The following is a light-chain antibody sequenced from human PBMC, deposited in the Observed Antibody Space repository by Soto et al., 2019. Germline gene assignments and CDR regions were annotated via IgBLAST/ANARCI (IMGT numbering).Light chain of an antibody. CDR1: QTVSSNY. J-gene: IGKJ5*01. CDR3: QQYDNSPIT. CDR2: DVS. V-gene: IGKV3D-20*01. Sequence: ENVLTQSPATLSLSPVERATLSCGASQTVSSNYLAWYQQRPGLAPRLLIYDVSNRATGIPDRFSGSGSGTDFTLTINRLEPEDSAVYYCQQYDNSPITFGQGTRLEIK.